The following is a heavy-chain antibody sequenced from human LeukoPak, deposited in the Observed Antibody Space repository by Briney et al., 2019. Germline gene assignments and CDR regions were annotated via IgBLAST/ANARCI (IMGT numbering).Heavy chain of an antibody. CDR2: INPNSGGT. V-gene: IGHV1-2*04. CDR3: AREDIVATIGQH. J-gene: IGHJ1*01. D-gene: IGHD5-12*01. Sequence: ASVKVSCKASGYTFTSYYMHWVRQAPGQGLEWMGWINPNSGGTNYAQKFQGWVTMTRDTSISTAYMELSRLRSDDTAVYYCAREDIVATIGQHWGQGTLVTVSS. CDR1: GYTFTSYY.